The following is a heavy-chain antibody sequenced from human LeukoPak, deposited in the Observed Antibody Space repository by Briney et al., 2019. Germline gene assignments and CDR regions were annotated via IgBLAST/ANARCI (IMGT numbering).Heavy chain of an antibody. CDR1: GGSINSHY. CDR3: ANKSGGGAFEI. Sequence: SETLSLTCTVSGGSINSHYWSWIRQPAGKGLEWIGIIYTTGATNYNPSLKSRVTMSVDTSKNQFSLKVNSVTAADTAVYFCANKSGGGAFEIWGQGTVVVVSS. V-gene: IGHV4-4*07. CDR2: IYTTGAT. J-gene: IGHJ3*02. D-gene: IGHD6-25*01.